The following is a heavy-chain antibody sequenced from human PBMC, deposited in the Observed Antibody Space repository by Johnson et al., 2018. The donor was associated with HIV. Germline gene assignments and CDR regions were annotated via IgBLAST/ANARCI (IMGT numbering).Heavy chain of an antibody. V-gene: IGHV3-30-3*01. J-gene: IGHJ3*02. Sequence: QMLLVESGGGLVQPGGSLRLSCSASGFTFSSYAVHWVRQAPGKGLEWVAIISYDGSNKYYADSVKGRFTISRDNSKDTLYLQMNSLRAEDTAVYYCARDPSYDMAHTDGFDIWGRGTMVTVS. CDR1: GFTFSSYA. CDR3: ARDPSYDMAHTDGFDI. D-gene: IGHD3-22*01. CDR2: ISYDGSNK.